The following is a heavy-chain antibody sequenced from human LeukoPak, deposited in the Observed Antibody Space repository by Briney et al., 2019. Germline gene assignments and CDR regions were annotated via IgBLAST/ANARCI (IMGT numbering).Heavy chain of an antibody. J-gene: IGHJ4*02. V-gene: IGHV3-23*01. Sequence: PGGSLRLSCAVSGFTFSDCAMSWVRQAPGRSLEWVSGFKADGTTYYADSVKGRFAMSRDISNNTLYLQMNSLRAEDTATYYCAKAPKWGSHKGYFDYWGQGTLVTISP. CDR3: AKAPKWGSHKGYFDY. CDR1: GFTFSDCA. CDR2: FKADGTT. D-gene: IGHD3-16*01.